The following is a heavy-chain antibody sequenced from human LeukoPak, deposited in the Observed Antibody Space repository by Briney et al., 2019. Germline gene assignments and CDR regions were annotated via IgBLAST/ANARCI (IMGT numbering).Heavy chain of an antibody. CDR1: GFTFSSYA. V-gene: IGHV3-23*01. D-gene: IGHD3-10*01. CDR2: ISGSGGST. Sequence: PGGSLRLSCAASGFTFSSYAMSWVRQAPGKGLEWVSAISGSGGSTYYADSVKGRFTISRDNSKNTLYLQMNSLRAEDTAVYYCGRDVLLWFGEPDYAFDIWGQGTMVTVSS. CDR3: GRDVLLWFGEPDYAFDI. J-gene: IGHJ3*02.